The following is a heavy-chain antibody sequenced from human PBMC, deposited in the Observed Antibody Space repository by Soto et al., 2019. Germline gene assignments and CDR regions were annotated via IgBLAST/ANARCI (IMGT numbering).Heavy chain of an antibody. CDR3: AKNHLVRGVIPNWFDP. J-gene: IGHJ5*02. V-gene: IGHV3-43*01. D-gene: IGHD3-10*01. CDR1: GFTFDYYT. Sequence: PGGSLRLSCGASGFTFDYYTMRWVRQAPGKGLEWVSLISWDGGSTYYADSVKGRFTISRDNSKNSLYLQMNSLRTEDTALYYCAKNHLVRGVIPNWFDPWGQGTLVTVSS. CDR2: ISWDGGST.